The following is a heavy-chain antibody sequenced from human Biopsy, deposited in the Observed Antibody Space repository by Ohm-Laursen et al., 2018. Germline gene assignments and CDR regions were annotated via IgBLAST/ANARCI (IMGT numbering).Heavy chain of an antibody. CDR3: ARVRLVRKIISQPGDY. D-gene: IGHD3-10*01. V-gene: IGHV3-11*04. CDR2: ISSSGATI. CDR1: GFTFSDHH. J-gene: IGHJ4*02. Sequence: SLRLSCAASGFTFSDHHMAWVRQAPGKGLEWLSYISSSGATIKYADSVKGRFTISRDNAKNSLYLQMNSLRAEDTAVYYCARVRLVRKIISQPGDYWGQGTLVTVSS.